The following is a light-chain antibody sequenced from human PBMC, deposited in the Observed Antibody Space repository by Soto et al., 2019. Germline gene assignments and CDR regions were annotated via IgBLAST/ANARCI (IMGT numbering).Light chain of an antibody. Sequence: QSALTQPASVSGSPGQSITISCTGTNNDVGGYNYVSWYQQHPGKAPKLMIYEVSNRPSGVSNRFSGSKSGNTASLTISGLQAEDEADYYCSSYTGSSTPPYVLGTGTKVTVL. V-gene: IGLV2-14*01. CDR3: SSYTGSSTPPYV. CDR1: NNDVGGYNY. J-gene: IGLJ1*01. CDR2: EVS.